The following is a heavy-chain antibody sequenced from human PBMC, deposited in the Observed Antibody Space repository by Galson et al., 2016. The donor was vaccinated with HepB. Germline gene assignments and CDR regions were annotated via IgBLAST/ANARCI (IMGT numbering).Heavy chain of an antibody. CDR3: TRDTVRGGQCEPRHKLPCRGAQSHQ. J-gene: IGHJ6*01. Sequence: SLRLSCAASGFTFSRYAMSWVRQAPGKGLEWVGFIRSKAYGGTTEYAASVKGRFTISRDDSKSIAYLQMNSLKTEDTAVYYCTRDTVRGGQCEPRHKLPCRGAQSHQGALGT. CDR2: IRSKAYGGTT. CDR1: GFTFSRYA. D-gene: IGHD3-10*01. V-gene: IGHV3-49*04.